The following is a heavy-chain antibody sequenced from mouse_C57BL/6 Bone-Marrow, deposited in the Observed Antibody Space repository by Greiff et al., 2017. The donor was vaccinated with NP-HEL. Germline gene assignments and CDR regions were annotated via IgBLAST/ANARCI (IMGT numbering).Heavy chain of an antibody. CDR3: ARPYYYGNWYFDV. Sequence: EVMLVESGGGLVQPGGSLKLSCAASGFTFSDYYMYWVRQTPEKRLEWVAYISNGGGSTYYPDTVKGRFTISRDNAKNTLYLQMSRLKSEDTAMYYCARPYYYGNWYFDVWGTGTTVTVSS. J-gene: IGHJ1*03. V-gene: IGHV5-12*01. CDR1: GFTFSDYY. D-gene: IGHD1-1*01. CDR2: ISNGGGST.